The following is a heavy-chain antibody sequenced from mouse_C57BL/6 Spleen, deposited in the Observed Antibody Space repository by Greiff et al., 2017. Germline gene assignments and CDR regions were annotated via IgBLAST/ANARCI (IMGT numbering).Heavy chain of an antibody. CDR3: SRPNLYYGSPYWYFDV. V-gene: IGHV6-6*01. Sequence: EVQLVESGGGLVQPGGSMKLSCAASGFTFSDAWMDWVRQSPEKGLEWVAEIRNKANNYATYYAESVKGRLTISRVSSKSSVYLQMNSFSAEATGISYCSRPNLYYGSPYWYFDVWGTGTTVTVSS. CDR1: GFTFSDAW. CDR2: IRNKANNYAT. J-gene: IGHJ1*03. D-gene: IGHD1-1*01.